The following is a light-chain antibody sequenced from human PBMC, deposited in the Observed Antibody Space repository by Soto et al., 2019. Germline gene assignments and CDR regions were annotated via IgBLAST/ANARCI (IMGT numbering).Light chain of an antibody. CDR2: GNN. Sequence: QAVVTQPPSVSGAPGQRVTISCTGSSSNIGAGYDVHWYQQLPGTAPKLLIYGNNNRPSGVPDRFSASKSGSSASLAITGLQAEDEADYYCQSYDTSVSGRRVFGGGTKVTVL. J-gene: IGLJ3*02. CDR3: QSYDTSVSGRRV. CDR1: SSNIGAGYD. V-gene: IGLV1-40*01.